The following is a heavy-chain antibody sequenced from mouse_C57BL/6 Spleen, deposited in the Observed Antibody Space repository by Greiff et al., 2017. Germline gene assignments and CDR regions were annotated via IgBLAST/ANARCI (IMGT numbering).Heavy chain of an antibody. CDR2: IDPYDSYT. V-gene: IGHV1-69*01. D-gene: IGHD2-4*01. CDR1: GYTFTSYW. CDR3: ARSDYGRAWFAY. Sequence: QVQLQQPGAELVMPGASVKLSCKASGYTFTSYWMHWVKQRPGQGLEWIGEIDPYDSYTNYNQKFKGKSTLTVDKSSSTAYIQLSSLTSEDSAVYSVARSDYGRAWFAYWGQGTLVTVSA. J-gene: IGHJ3*01.